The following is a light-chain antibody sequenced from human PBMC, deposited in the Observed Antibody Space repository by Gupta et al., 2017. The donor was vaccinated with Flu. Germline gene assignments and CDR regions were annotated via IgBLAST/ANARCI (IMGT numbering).Light chain of an antibody. CDR3: HTYDVTLSGPI. J-gene: IGLJ2*01. Sequence: SVLTQPPAVSAAPGPRATIASTRSSSNIGAGYDVHWYQQSPGAVPKLLIFDSSSRPSGVPDRISGSKSATSASLTITGLQADDEADYYCHTYDVTLSGPILGGGTKLTVL. V-gene: IGLV1-40*01. CDR2: DSS. CDR1: SSNIGAGYD.